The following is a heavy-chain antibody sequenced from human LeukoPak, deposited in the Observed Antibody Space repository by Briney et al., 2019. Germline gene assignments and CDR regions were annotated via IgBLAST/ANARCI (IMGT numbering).Heavy chain of an antibody. CDR2: IYYSGGT. V-gene: IGHV4-39*01. CDR3: ARTTEGYAGGPGYSYYYHMDV. Sequence: PSETLSLTCTVSGGSISSSTYYWVWIRQPPGKGLEWIGSIYYSGGTYYNPSLKSRVTISVDTSKNQFSLKLSSVTAADTAVYYCARTTEGYAGGPGYSYYYHMDVWGKGTTVTISS. J-gene: IGHJ6*03. D-gene: IGHD5-12*01. CDR1: GGSISSSTYY.